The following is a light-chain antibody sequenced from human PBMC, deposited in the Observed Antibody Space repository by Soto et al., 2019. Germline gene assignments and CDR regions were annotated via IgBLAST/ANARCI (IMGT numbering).Light chain of an antibody. CDR2: GAS. V-gene: IGKV3-20*01. CDR3: HQTSITPRT. Sequence: EIVLTQSPGTLSLSPGERAPLSCRASQSISSSYLAWYQQKPGQAPRLLIYGASTRATGIPDRFSGSGSGTDFTLTISSLQPEDFAIYYCHQTSITPRTFGQGTKV. CDR1: QSISSSY. J-gene: IGKJ1*01.